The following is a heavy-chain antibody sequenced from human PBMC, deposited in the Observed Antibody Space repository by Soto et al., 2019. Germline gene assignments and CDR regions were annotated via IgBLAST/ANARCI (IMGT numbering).Heavy chain of an antibody. CDR1: GFTFSSYD. CDR3: ARVFYDILTGYYFFDY. CDR2: IGTAGDT. D-gene: IGHD3-9*01. Sequence: GGSLRLSCAASGFTFSSYDMHWVRQATGKGLEWVSAIGTAGDTYYPGSVKGRFTISRENAKNSLYLQMNSLRAEDTAVYYCARVFYDILTGYYFFDYWGQGTLVTVSS. V-gene: IGHV3-13*01. J-gene: IGHJ4*02.